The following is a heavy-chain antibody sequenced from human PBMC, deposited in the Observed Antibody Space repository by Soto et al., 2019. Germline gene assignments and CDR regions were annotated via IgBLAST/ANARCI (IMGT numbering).Heavy chain of an antibody. V-gene: IGHV1-18*01. CDR3: AKYRPRLTQYFLDVY. Sequence: QIQLVQSGAEVKKPGASVKVSCKASGYTFTDHGISWVRQAPGQGVEWMGWISAYSDNTAYAQKFQGRVTMTTDKYTNTAYIELRSLTSDDTAVYYCAKYRPRLTQYFLDVYWGQGTLVTVSS. CDR1: GYTFTDHG. CDR2: ISAYSDNT. D-gene: IGHD2-2*01. J-gene: IGHJ4*02.